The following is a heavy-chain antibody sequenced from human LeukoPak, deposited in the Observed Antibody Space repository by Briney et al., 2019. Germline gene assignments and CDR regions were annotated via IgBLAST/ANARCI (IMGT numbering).Heavy chain of an antibody. Sequence: SETLSLTCTVSGASISSSNWWSWVRQPPGKGLEWIGEIYHSGSTNYNPSLKSRVTISVDTSKNQFSLKLSSVTAADTAVYYCARVLDYGDYEDYWGQGTLVTVSS. CDR1: GASISSSNW. V-gene: IGHV4-4*02. D-gene: IGHD4-17*01. CDR3: ARVLDYGDYEDY. CDR2: IYHSGST. J-gene: IGHJ4*02.